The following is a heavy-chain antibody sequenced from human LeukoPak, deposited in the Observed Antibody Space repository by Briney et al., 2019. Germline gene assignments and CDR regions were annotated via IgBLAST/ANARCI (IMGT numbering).Heavy chain of an antibody. CDR1: GFTFGSYA. D-gene: IGHD3-22*01. J-gene: IGHJ5*02. Sequence: QPGGSLRLSCAASGFTFGSYAMSWVRQAPGKGLEWVSAISGSGGSTYYADSVKGRFTISRDNSKNTLYLQMNSLRAEDTAVYYCAKGYDSSGYSAAWFDPWGQGTLVTVSS. V-gene: IGHV3-23*01. CDR3: AKGYDSSGYSAAWFDP. CDR2: ISGSGGST.